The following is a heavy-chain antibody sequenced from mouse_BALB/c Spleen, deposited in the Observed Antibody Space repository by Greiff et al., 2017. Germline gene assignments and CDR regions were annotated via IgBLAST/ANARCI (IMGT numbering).Heavy chain of an antibody. J-gene: IGHJ4*01. V-gene: IGHV14-4*02. D-gene: IGHD1-1*01. CDR1: GFNIKDYY. CDR3: NVGYYGSSYDYAMDY. Sequence: EVQLQQSGAELVRSGASVKLSCTASGFNIKDYYMHWVKQRPEQGLEWIGWIDPENGDTEYAPKFQGKATMTADTSSNTAYLQLSSLTSEDTAVYYCNVGYYGSSYDYAMDYWGQGTSVTVSS. CDR2: IDPENGDT.